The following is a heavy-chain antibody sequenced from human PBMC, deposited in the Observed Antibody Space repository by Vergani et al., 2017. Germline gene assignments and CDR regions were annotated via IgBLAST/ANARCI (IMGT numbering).Heavy chain of an antibody. D-gene: IGHD3-9*01. J-gene: IGHJ5*02. CDR3: SRSADILTGYYENWFDP. CDR2: IYHSGST. Sequence: QVQLQESGPGLVKPSETLSLTFAVSGYSLSSGYYWGWLRQPPGKGLEWIGSIYHSGSTYYNPSLKSRVTISVDTSKNQFSLKLSSVTAADTAVYYCSRSADILTGYYENWFDPWGQGTLVTVSS. V-gene: IGHV4-38-2*01. CDR1: GYSLSSGYY.